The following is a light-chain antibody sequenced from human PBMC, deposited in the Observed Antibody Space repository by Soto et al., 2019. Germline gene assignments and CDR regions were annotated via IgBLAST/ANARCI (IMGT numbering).Light chain of an antibody. CDR3: QQLKS. V-gene: IGKV1-9*01. Sequence: DIQLTQSPSFLSASVGYRFTITCRASQGISSYLAWYQQKPGKAPKLLIYAASTLQSGVPSRFSGSGSGTELTLTISSLQPEDFATYYCQQLKSFGPGTTGDIK. J-gene: IGKJ3*01. CDR2: AAS. CDR1: QGISSY.